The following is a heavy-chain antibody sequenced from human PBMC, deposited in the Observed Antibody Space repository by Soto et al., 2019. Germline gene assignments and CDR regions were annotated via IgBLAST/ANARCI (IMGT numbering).Heavy chain of an antibody. CDR1: GFSFSNYA. CDR2: ISGSGDST. J-gene: IGHJ5*02. CDR3: AKTPYSSRNNWFDP. V-gene: IGHV3-23*01. Sequence: GGSLRLSCAASGFSFSNYAMNWVRQAPGKGLEWVSGISGSGDSTYYADSVKGRFTISRDNSKNTLYLQMNSLRAEDTAVYHCAKTPYSSRNNWFDPWGQGTLVTVSS. D-gene: IGHD6-13*01.